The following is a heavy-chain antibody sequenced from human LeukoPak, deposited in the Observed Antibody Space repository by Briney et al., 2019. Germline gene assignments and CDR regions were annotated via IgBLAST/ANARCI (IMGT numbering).Heavy chain of an antibody. D-gene: IGHD3-10*01. Sequence: ASVKVSCKASGYTFTSYGISWVRQAPGQGLEWMGWISAYNGNTNYAQKLQGRVTMTTDTSTSTAYMELRSLRSDDTAVYYCARDVDPLWFGELAYSPDYWGQGTLVTVSS. CDR1: GYTFTSYG. V-gene: IGHV1-18*01. J-gene: IGHJ4*02. CDR3: ARDVDPLWFGELAYSPDY. CDR2: ISAYNGNT.